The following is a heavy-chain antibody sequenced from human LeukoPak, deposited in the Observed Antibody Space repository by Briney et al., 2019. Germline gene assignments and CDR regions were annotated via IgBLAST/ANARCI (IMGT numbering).Heavy chain of an antibody. D-gene: IGHD3-10*01. CDR2: INPNSGGT. V-gene: IGHV1-2*02. J-gene: IGHJ3*02. CDR3: ATAITMVRGVIIRNDAFDI. CDR1: GYTFTGYY. Sequence: GASVKVSCKASGYTFTGYYMHWVRQAPGQGLEWMGWINPNSGGTNYAQKFQGRVTMTRDTSIGTAYMELSRLRSDDTAVYYCATAITMVRGVIIRNDAFDIWGQGTMVTVSS.